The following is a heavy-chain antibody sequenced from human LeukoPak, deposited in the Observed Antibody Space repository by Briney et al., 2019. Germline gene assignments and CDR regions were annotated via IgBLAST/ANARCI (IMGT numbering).Heavy chain of an antibody. J-gene: IGHJ4*02. Sequence: GGSLRLSCAASGFTFSSYAMHWVRQAPGKGLEWVAVISYDGSNKYYADSVKGRFTISRDNSKNTLYLQMNSLRAEDTAVYYCARWLDYYDSSGYYYFDYWGQGTLVTVSS. CDR2: ISYDGSNK. CDR3: ARWLDYYDSSGYYYFDY. CDR1: GFTFSSYA. V-gene: IGHV3-30*04. D-gene: IGHD3-22*01.